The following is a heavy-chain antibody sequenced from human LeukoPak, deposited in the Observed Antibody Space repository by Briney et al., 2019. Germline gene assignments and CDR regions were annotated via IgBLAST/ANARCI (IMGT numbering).Heavy chain of an antibody. D-gene: IGHD5-12*01. CDR3: AREGGYDPILNSFDY. V-gene: IGHV3-21*01. CDR1: GFTFSSYS. Sequence: GGSLRLSCAASGFTFSSYSMNWVRQAPGKGLEWVSSISSSSSYIYYADSVKGRFTISRDNAKNSLYLQMNSLRAEDTAVYYCAREGGYDPILNSFDYWGQGTLVTVSS. J-gene: IGHJ4*02. CDR2: ISSSSSYI.